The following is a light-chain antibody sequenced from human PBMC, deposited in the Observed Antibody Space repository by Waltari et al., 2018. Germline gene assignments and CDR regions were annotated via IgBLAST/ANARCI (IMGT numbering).Light chain of an antibody. CDR1: SGSFASNY. V-gene: IGLV6-57*01. CDR2: EAN. CDR3: QSYDSSTLWV. J-gene: IGLJ3*02. Sequence: NFMLTQPHSVSESPGKTVTISCTRSSGSFASNYVQWYQQRPGSSPTTGIYEANQRPSGVPDRFSGSIDSSSNSASLTISGLKTEDEADYYCQSYDSSTLWVFGGGTRLTVL.